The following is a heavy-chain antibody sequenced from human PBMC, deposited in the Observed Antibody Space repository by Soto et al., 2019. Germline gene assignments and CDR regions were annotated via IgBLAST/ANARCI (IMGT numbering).Heavy chain of an antibody. CDR3: ARDLKGGLISLIFDD. Sequence: QVQLVQSGAEVKKPGTSVKISCKTSGYSFTNYILHWVRQAPGQGLEWMGWIDVGNGDIKYSQHFQGRVTMTGDTSASTAYMHLNSLRSEDTAVYYCARDLKGGLISLIFDDWGQGTLVTVSS. V-gene: IGHV1-3*01. D-gene: IGHD3-16*01. CDR1: GYSFTNYI. J-gene: IGHJ4*02. CDR2: IDVGNGDI.